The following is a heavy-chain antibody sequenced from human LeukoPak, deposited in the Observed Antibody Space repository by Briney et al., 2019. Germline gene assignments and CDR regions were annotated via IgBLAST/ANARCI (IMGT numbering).Heavy chain of an antibody. CDR2: ISDSGGST. D-gene: IGHD3-16*02. CDR3: ARHDSFIPY. Sequence: GGFLRLSCVASGFTFSDYAMSWVRQAPGKGLEWVSGISDSGGSTYYADSVKGRCTISRDNSKNTVSLQMNNLRAEDTAVYFCARHDSFIPYWGQGTLVTVTS. CDR1: GFTFSDYA. J-gene: IGHJ4*02. V-gene: IGHV3-23*01.